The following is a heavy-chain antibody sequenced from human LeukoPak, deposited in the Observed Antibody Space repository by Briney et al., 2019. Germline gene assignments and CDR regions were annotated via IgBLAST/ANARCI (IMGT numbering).Heavy chain of an antibody. Sequence: SETLSLTCTVSGGSMSPYHWGWIRQPPGKGLEWTGYIYYSGSTNYNPSLKSRVTISVDTSKNQFSLKLSSVTAADTAIYYCARAVSGRFDYWGQRTLVTVSS. D-gene: IGHD6-19*01. CDR3: ARAVSGRFDY. V-gene: IGHV4-59*08. CDR1: GGSMSPYH. J-gene: IGHJ4*02. CDR2: IYYSGST.